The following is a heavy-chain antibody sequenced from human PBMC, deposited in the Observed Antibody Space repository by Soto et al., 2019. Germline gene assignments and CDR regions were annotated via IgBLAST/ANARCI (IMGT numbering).Heavy chain of an antibody. CDR2: IYYSGST. CDR3: ARLTLSPPYYYGMDV. J-gene: IGHJ6*02. CDR1: GGSISSGDYY. V-gene: IGHV4-30-4*01. Sequence: PSETLSLTCTVSGGSISSGDYYWSWIRQPPGKGLEWIGYIYYSGSTYYNPPLKSRVTISVDTSKNQFSLKLSSVTAADTAVYYCARLTLSPPYYYGMDVWGQGTTVTVSS.